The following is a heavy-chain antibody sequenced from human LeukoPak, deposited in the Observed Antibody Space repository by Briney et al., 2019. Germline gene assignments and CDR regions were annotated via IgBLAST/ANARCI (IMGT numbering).Heavy chain of an antibody. CDR1: GFTFSSYA. J-gene: IGHJ4*02. CDR3: ARDRAVPAAKPYYFDY. Sequence: GRSLRLSCAASGFTFSSYAMHWVRQAPGKGLEWVAVISYDGSNKYYADSVKGRFTISRDNSKNTLYLQMNSLRAEDTAVYYCARDRAVPAAKPYYFDYWGQGTLVPVSS. D-gene: IGHD2-2*02. V-gene: IGHV3-30-3*01. CDR2: ISYDGSNK.